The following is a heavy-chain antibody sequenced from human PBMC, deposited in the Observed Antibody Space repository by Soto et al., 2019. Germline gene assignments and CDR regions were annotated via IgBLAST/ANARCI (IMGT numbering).Heavy chain of an antibody. CDR1: GYTLTELS. V-gene: IGHV1-24*01. Sequence: ASVKVSCKVSGYTLTELSMHWVRQAPGKGLEWMGGFDPEDGETIYAQKFQGRVTMTEDTSTDTAYMELSSLRSEDTAVYYCAFVYSGSYYRSFDYWGQGTLVTVSS. CDR3: AFVYSGSYYRSFDY. D-gene: IGHD1-26*01. CDR2: FDPEDGET. J-gene: IGHJ4*02.